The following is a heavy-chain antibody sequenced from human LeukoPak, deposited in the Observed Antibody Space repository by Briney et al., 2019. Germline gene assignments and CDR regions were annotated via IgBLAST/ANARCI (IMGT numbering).Heavy chain of an antibody. CDR1: GFTFDDYG. D-gene: IGHD6-13*01. J-gene: IGHJ4*02. V-gene: IGHV3-20*04. Sequence: PGGSLRLSCAASGFTFDDYGMSWVRQAPGKGLEWVSGINWNGGSTGYADSVKGRFTISRDNAKNSLYLQMNSLRAEDTALNYCARGTLKAAATDFDYWGQGTLVTVSS. CDR3: ARGTLKAAATDFDY. CDR2: INWNGGST.